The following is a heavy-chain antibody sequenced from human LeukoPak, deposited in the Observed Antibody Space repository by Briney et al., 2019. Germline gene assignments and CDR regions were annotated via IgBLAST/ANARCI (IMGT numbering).Heavy chain of an antibody. J-gene: IGHJ5*02. CDR2: IYYSGST. V-gene: IGHV4-31*03. Sequence: SQTLSLICTVSGGSISSGGYYSRWIRHHPGKRLEWIGYIYYSGSTYYHPSLKSRVTISVDTSKNQFSLKLSSVTAADTAVYYCARWRLYYYDSSGYYPEWFDPWGQGTLVTVSS. CDR3: ARWRLYYYDSSGYYPEWFDP. CDR1: GGSISSGGYY. D-gene: IGHD3-22*01.